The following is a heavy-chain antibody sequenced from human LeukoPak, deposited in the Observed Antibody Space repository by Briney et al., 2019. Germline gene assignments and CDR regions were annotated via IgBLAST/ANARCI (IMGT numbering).Heavy chain of an antibody. CDR1: GYTFTDYY. CDR3: ATAPNWNYRNWFDP. J-gene: IGHJ5*02. Sequence: ASVKISCKVSGYTFTDYYMHWVRQAPGKGLSWMRLLNLESGKTLYTEKFQGRVTITADTSTDTAYMELSSLRSEDTAVYYCATAPNWNYRNWFDPWGQGTLVTVSS. V-gene: IGHV1-69-2*01. CDR2: LNLESGKT. D-gene: IGHD1-7*01.